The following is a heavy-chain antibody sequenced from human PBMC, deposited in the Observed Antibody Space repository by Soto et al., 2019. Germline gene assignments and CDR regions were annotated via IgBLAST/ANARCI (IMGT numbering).Heavy chain of an antibody. CDR2: IDWDDAK. J-gene: IGHJ3*02. Sequence: SGPTLVNPTQTLTLTCTFSGFSLSTSGMCVSWIRQPPGKALEWLTLIDWDDAKYYSTSLKTRLTISKDTSKNQVVLTMTNMDPVDTATYYCARILSPGWAFDIWGQGTMVTVSS. D-gene: IGHD6-19*01. V-gene: IGHV2-70*01. CDR1: GFSLSTSGMC. CDR3: ARILSPGWAFDI.